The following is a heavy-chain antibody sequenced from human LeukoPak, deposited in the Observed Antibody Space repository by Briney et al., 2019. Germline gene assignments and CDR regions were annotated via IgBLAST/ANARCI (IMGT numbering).Heavy chain of an antibody. Sequence: PSETLSLTCTVSGGSISSYYWSWIRQPPGKGLEWIGYIYYSGSTNYNPSLKSRVTISVDTSKNQFSLKLSSVTAADTAVYYCARVVGQNYYDSSGYYLDYWGQGTLVTVSS. J-gene: IGHJ4*02. V-gene: IGHV4-59*01. CDR1: GGSISSYY. D-gene: IGHD3-22*01. CDR2: IYYSGST. CDR3: ARVVGQNYYDSSGYYLDY.